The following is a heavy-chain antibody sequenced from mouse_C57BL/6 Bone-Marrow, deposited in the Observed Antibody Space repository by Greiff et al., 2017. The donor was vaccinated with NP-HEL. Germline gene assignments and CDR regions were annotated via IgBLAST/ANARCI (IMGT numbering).Heavy chain of an antibody. CDR2: INPNNGGT. D-gene: IGHD2-1*01. V-gene: IGHV1-18*01. CDR1: GYTFTDYN. Sequence: EVQLQQSGPELVKPGASVKIPCKASGYTFTDYNMDWVKQSHGKSLEWIGDINPNNGGTSYNQKFKGKATLTVDKSSSTAYMELRSLTSEDSAVYYCAGNYVPWFAYWGQGTLVTVSA. CDR3: AGNYVPWFAY. J-gene: IGHJ3*01.